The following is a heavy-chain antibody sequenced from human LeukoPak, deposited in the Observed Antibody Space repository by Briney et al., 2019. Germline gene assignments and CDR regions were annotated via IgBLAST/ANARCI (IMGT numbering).Heavy chain of an antibody. V-gene: IGHV3-53*01. J-gene: IGHJ4*02. Sequence: PGGSLRLSCAAFGFTVRSDDMNWVRQAPGKGLEWVSILDSDGSPSYADSVKGRFTISRDNSKNTLDLQMNSLRAEDTAVYYCVSFYETYWGRGTLVTVSS. CDR3: VSFYETY. CDR1: GFTVRSDD. D-gene: IGHD2/OR15-2a*01. CDR2: LDSDGSP.